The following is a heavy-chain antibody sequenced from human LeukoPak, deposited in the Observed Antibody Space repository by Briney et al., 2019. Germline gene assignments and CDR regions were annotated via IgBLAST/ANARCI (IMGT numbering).Heavy chain of an antibody. CDR3: ARDSSPAALPYMDA. CDR1: GGSMKRSY. D-gene: IGHD2-2*01. V-gene: IGHV4-59*01. J-gene: IGHJ6*03. Sequence: PSETLSLTCLVSGGSMKRSYWTWIRQAPGKGLEWIENIDDSGNTNYSPSLKSRVTISLDTSKTQFSLRVTSVTAADRALYFCARDSSPAALPYMDAWGKGTTVTVSS. CDR2: IDDSGNT.